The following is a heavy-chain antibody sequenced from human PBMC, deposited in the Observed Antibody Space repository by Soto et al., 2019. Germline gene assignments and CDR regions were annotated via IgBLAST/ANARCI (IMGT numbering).Heavy chain of an antibody. J-gene: IGHJ6*02. CDR3: ARLPSEVEYYYGSGSYRGADYYYYGMDV. CDR2: TYYRSKWYN. D-gene: IGHD3-10*01. CDR1: GDSVSSNSAA. Sequence: SQTLSLTCAISGDSVSSNSAAWNWIRQSPSRGLEWLGRTYYRSKWYNDYAVSVKSRITINPDTSKNQFSLQLIAVTPEDTAVYYCARLPSEVEYYYGSGSYRGADYYYYGMDVWGQGSTVIVSS. V-gene: IGHV6-1*01.